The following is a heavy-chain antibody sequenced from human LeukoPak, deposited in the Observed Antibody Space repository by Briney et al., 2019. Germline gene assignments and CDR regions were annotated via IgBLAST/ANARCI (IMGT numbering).Heavy chain of an antibody. D-gene: IGHD4-11*01. CDR3: ARGRGYSNGGGFDY. Sequence: ASVKVSCKASGGTFSSYAISWVRQAPGQGLEWMGWMNPNSGNTGYAQKFQGRVTITRNTSISTAYMELSSLRSEDMAVYYCARGRGYSNGGGFDYWGQGTLVTVSS. J-gene: IGHJ4*02. V-gene: IGHV1-8*03. CDR1: GGTFSSYA. CDR2: MNPNSGNT.